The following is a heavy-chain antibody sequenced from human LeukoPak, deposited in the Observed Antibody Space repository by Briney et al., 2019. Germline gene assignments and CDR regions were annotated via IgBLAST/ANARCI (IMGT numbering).Heavy chain of an antibody. J-gene: IGHJ3*02. CDR1: GYSISSGYY. D-gene: IGHD3-3*01. Sequence: PSETLSLTCGVSGYSISSGYYWGWIRQPPGKGLEWIGNIYHSGSTYYNPSLKSRVTISVDTSKNQFSLKLSSVTAADTAVYYCARPTLDDLWSGYAFNIWGQGTMVTVSS. V-gene: IGHV4-38-2*01. CDR3: ARPTLDDLWSGYAFNI. CDR2: IYHSGST.